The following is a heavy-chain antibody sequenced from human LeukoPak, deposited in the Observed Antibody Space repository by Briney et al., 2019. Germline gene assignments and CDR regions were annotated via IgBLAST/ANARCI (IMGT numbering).Heavy chain of an antibody. CDR2: IYSGGST. CDR3: ARAPGG. D-gene: IGHD1-26*01. CDR1: GFTFSSYG. Sequence: GGTLRLSCAASGFTFSSYGMSWVRQAPGKGLEWVSVIYSGGSTYYADSVKGRFTISRDNSKNTLYLQMNSLRAEDTAVYYCARAPGGWGQGTLVTVSS. V-gene: IGHV3-53*01. J-gene: IGHJ4*02.